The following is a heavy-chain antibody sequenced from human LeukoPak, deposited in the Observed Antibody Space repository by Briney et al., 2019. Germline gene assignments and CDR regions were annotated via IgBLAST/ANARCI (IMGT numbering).Heavy chain of an antibody. CDR2: IYHSGSS. CDR1: AYSISSGYY. V-gene: IGHV4-38-2*02. CDR3: ARAEVVPAALGWFDH. Sequence: SETLSLTCTVSAYSISSGYYWGWIRPPPGKGLEGIGSIYHSGSSYYNPSLKSRDTISVDTSKNQFSLKLRSVTAADTAVYYCARAEVVPAALGWFDHWGQGTLVTVSS. D-gene: IGHD2-2*01. J-gene: IGHJ5*02.